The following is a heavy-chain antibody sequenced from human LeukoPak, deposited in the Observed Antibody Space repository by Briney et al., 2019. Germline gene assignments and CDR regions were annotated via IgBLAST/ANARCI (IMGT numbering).Heavy chain of an antibody. CDR2: LNPSGGST. CDR1: GDSVTSYC. D-gene: IGHD4-17*01. J-gene: IGHJ4*02. CDR3: ARGRDYGDYAPDY. Sequence: GASVKVSCKATGDSVTSYCMHGVRQAPGQWLEWMGILNPSGGSTSYAQKFQGRVTTTRDTSTSTVYMELSSLRSEDTAVYYCARGRDYGDYAPDYWGQGTLVTVSS. V-gene: IGHV1-46*01.